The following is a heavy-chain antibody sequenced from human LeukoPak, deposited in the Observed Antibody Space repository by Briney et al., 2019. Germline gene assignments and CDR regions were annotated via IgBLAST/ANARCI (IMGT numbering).Heavy chain of an antibody. V-gene: IGHV1-69*13. Sequence: SVKVSRKASGATFRDSSFNWVRQPPAQSLVWKGGIIPIFGTPYYAQTFQGRLTIIADESTSAVYMELSSLRSNDTAVYYCARGDPIAVAADYWYFDLWGRGTLVTVSS. CDR3: ARGDPIAVAADYWYFDL. CDR2: IIPIFGTP. D-gene: IGHD6-19*01. CDR1: GATFRDSS. J-gene: IGHJ2*01.